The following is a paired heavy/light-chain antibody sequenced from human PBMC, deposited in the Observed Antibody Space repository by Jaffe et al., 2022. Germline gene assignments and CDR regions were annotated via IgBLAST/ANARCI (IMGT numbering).Heavy chain of an antibody. J-gene: IGHJ4*02. CDR3: ARDADYYGSGSYYKRRGLGYFDY. CDR1: GGTFSSYA. D-gene: IGHD3-10*01. V-gene: IGHV1-69*01. Sequence: QVQLVQSGAEVKKPGSSVKVSCKASGGTFSSYAISWVRQAPGQGLEWMGGIIPIFGTANYAQKFQGRVTITADESTSTAYMELSSLRSEDTAVYYCARDADYYGSGSYYKRRGLGYFDYWGQGTLVTVSS. CDR2: IIPIFGTA.
Light chain of an antibody. Sequence: EIVMTQSPATLSVSPGERATLSCRASQSVSSNLAWYQQKPGQAPRLLIYGASTRATGIPARFSGSGSGTEFTLTISSLQSEDFAVYYCQQYNNWPAFGQGTKVEIK. V-gene: IGKV3-15*01. CDR1: QSVSSN. CDR2: GAS. J-gene: IGKJ1*01. CDR3: QQYNNWPA.